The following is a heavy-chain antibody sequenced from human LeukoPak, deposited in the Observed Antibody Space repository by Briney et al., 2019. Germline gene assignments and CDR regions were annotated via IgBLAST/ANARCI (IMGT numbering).Heavy chain of an antibody. D-gene: IGHD1-26*01. CDR3: ARDYAWELLDYYYMDV. Sequence: SQTLSLTCAISGDSVSSNSAAWNWIRQSPSRGLEWLGRTYYRSKWYNDYAVSVKSRKTINPDTSKNQFSLQLNSVTPEDTAVYYCARDYAWELLDYYYMDVWGKGTTVTVSS. CDR1: GDSVSSNSAA. CDR2: TYYRSKWYN. V-gene: IGHV6-1*01. J-gene: IGHJ6*03.